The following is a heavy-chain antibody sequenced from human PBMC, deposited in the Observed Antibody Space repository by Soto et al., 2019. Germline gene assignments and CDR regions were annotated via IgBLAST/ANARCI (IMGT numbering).Heavy chain of an antibody. V-gene: IGHV3-23*01. CDR2: VSIGGST. J-gene: IGHJ4*02. Sequence: LRLSCAASGFTFSSYAMGWVRQGPGKGLEWVAVVSIGGSTHYADSVRGRFTISRDNSKNTLSLQMNSLRAEDTAVYYCARTRGYSDSSGYSAGKVFDYWGQGTLVTVSS. CDR3: ARTRGYSDSSGYSAGKVFDY. CDR1: GFTFSSYA. D-gene: IGHD3-22*01.